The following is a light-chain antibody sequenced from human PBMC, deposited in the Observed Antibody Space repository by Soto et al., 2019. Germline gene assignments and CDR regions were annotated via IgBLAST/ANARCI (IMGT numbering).Light chain of an antibody. CDR3: QQRSTWPRT. CDR2: DAT. V-gene: IGKV3-11*01. Sequence: EIVLTQSPATLSLSPGERATLSCRASQRVRSYVAWYQQKPGQTNRLLIYDATNRATSIPARSSGSGSGKDFTLTISSLEVEDFAVYYCQQRSTWPRTFGQGTKVEIK. CDR1: QRVRSY. J-gene: IGKJ1*01.